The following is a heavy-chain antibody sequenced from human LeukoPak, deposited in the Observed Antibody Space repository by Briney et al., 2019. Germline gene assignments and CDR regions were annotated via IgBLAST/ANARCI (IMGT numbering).Heavy chain of an antibody. CDR2: ISAGGDLT. J-gene: IGHJ2*01. CDR3: AKGSSTYSITSYWYFDL. V-gene: IGHV3-23*01. D-gene: IGHD6-13*01. Sequence: GGSLRLSCAASRFSFSAYPMGWVRRAPGRGLEWVSGISAGGDLTFHADPVKGRFTISRDNSKNTLYLQMNSLRADDTAEYYCAKGSSTYSITSYWYFDLWGRGTLVTVSS. CDR1: RFSFSAYP.